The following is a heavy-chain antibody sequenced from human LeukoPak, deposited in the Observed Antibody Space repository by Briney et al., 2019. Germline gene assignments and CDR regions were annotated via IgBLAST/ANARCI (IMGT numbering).Heavy chain of an antibody. CDR3: ARSRRGSGYYFGLDV. D-gene: IGHD2-15*01. V-gene: IGHV3-48*01. J-gene: IGHJ6*02. CDR2: ISHMGDTT. CDR1: GFTLHFYS. Sequence: GGSLRLSCAASGFTLHFYSLNWVRQAPGKGLGWISFISHMGDTTYYADSVKGRFTISRDNAKNSLFLQMNSLRVEDTAVYYCARSRRGSGYYFGLDVWGRGTTVTVSS.